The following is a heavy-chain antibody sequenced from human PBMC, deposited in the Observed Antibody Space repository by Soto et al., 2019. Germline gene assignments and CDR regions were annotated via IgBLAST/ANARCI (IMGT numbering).Heavy chain of an antibody. V-gene: IGHV1-18*01. CDR2: ISAYNGNT. J-gene: IGHJ4*02. CDR3: ARDLGLLGGSWYMFVDY. Sequence: GASVKVSCKASGYTFTSYGISWVRQAPGQGLEWMGWISAYNGNTNYAQKLQGRVTITTDTSTSTAYMELRSLRSDDTAVYYCARDLGLLGGSWYMFVDYWGQGTLVTVSS. CDR1: GYTFTSYG. D-gene: IGHD6-13*01.